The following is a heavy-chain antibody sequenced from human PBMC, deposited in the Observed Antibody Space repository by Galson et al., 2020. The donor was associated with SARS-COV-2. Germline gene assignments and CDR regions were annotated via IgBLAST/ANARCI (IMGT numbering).Heavy chain of an antibody. J-gene: IGHJ3*02. CDR1: GFSLTTSGAG. CDR2: IYWDDEK. V-gene: IGHV2-5*02. D-gene: IGHD2-15*01. Sequence: SGPTLVKPTQTLTLTCTFSGFSLTTSGAGVGWIRQPPGKALEWLALIYWDDEKRHSPSLRSRPTIPKDTSKNHVVLTSTNMDPVDTATYFCAHRLGYFSVGTFYSADAFDIWGQWTMVTVSS. CDR3: AHRLGYFSVGTFYSADAFDI.